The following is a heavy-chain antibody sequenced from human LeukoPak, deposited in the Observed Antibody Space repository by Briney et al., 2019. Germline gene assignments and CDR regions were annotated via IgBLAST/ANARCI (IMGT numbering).Heavy chain of an antibody. CDR1: GFTFSSYA. CDR3: AKTPIAAVDY. D-gene: IGHD6-13*01. J-gene: IGHJ4*02. CDR2: ISGIGGST. Sequence: PGGSLRLSCAASGFTFSSYAMSWVRQASGKGLEWVSAISGIGGSTYYADSVKGRFTISRDNSKNTLYLQMNSLRAEDTAVYYCAKTPIAAVDYWGQGTLVTVSS. V-gene: IGHV3-23*01.